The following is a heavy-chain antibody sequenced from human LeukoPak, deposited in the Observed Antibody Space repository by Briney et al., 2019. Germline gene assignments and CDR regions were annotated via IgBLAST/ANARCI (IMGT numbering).Heavy chain of an antibody. CDR1: GYTFTGYY. CDR2: INPNSGGT. Sequence: ASVKVSCKASGYTFTGYYMHWVRQAPGQGLEWMGWINPNSGGTNYAQKFQGWVTMTRDTSISTAYLQWSSLKASDTAMYYCARRGPWIQLGDAFDIWGQGTMVTVSS. D-gene: IGHD5-18*01. V-gene: IGHV1-2*04. J-gene: IGHJ3*02. CDR3: ARRGPWIQLGDAFDI.